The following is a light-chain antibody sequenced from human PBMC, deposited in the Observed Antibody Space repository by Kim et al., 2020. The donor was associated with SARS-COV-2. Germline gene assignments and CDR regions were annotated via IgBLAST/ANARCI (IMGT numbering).Light chain of an antibody. Sequence: QSALTQPASVSGSPGQSITISCTGTSSDIGANNYVSWYQQHPGKVPKLIIYDVSERPSGISDRFSGSKSGNTASLTISGLQAEDEADYYCNSYAGSNNLVFGGGTQLTVL. J-gene: IGLJ3*02. CDR2: DVS. CDR3: NSYAGSNNLV. CDR1: SSDIGANNY. V-gene: IGLV2-14*03.